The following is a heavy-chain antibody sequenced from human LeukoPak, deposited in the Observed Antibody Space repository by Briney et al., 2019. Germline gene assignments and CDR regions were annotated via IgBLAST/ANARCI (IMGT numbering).Heavy chain of an antibody. CDR2: IIPIFGTA. J-gene: IGHJ4*02. CDR3: ARDHIVPSYYFDY. D-gene: IGHD5-12*01. V-gene: IGHV1-69*13. Sequence: SVKVSCKASGGTFSSYAISWVRQAPGQGLEWMGGIIPIFGTANYAQKFQSRVTITADESTSTAYMELSSLRSEDTAVYYCARDHIVPSYYFDYWGQGTLVTVSS. CDR1: GGTFSSYA.